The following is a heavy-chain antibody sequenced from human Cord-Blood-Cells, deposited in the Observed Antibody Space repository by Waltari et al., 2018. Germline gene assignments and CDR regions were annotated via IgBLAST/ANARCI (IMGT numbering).Heavy chain of an antibody. CDR2: LYYCGCT. CDR3: ARQRFLEWLLYYFDY. CDR1: GGSISSRSSY. J-gene: IGHJ4*02. Sequence: QLQLQESGPGLVTPSEALSPTCTLPGGSISSRSSYWGWFRQPPGKGREWIGSLYYCGCTNYNPSLKSRVTISVDTSKNQFSLKLSSVTAADTAVYYCARQRFLEWLLYYFDYWGQGTLVTVSS. V-gene: IGHV4-39*01. D-gene: IGHD3-3*01.